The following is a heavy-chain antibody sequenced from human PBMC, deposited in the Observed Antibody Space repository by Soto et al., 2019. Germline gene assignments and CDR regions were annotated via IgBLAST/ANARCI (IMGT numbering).Heavy chain of an antibody. D-gene: IGHD5-12*01. CDR2: IIPIFGTA. CDR3: ARHRGYSGYGGYRYYYYYGMDV. Sequence: QVQLVQSGAEVKKPGSSVKVSCKASGGTFSSYAISWVRQAPGQGLEWMGGIIPIFGTANYAQKFQGRVTITADESTSTAYMELSSLRSEDTAVYYCARHRGYSGYGGYRYYYYYGMDVWGQGTTVTVSS. CDR1: GGTFSSYA. V-gene: IGHV1-69*01. J-gene: IGHJ6*02.